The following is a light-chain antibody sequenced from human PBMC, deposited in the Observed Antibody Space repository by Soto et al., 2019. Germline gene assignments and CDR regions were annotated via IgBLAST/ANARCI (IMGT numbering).Light chain of an antibody. Sequence: VWTQSPPRRFLYPGDRATLAWRADQSVSDYVGWYQQKPGQPPRLLMYGASTRATGIPARFSGSGSGTEFTLTISSLQSEDFAVYYCQQYNNWPWTFGQGTKVDIK. J-gene: IGKJ1*01. CDR3: QQYNNWPWT. CDR1: QSVSDY. CDR2: GAS. V-gene: IGKV3-15*01.